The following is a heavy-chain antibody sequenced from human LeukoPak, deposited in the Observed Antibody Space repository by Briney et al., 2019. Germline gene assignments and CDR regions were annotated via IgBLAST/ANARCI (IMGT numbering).Heavy chain of an antibody. V-gene: IGHV1-46*01. Sequence: ASVKVSCKASGYTFSNYFLHRVRQAPGQGLEWMGATLPRHGVTTYAQKFQGEVTMTGDTSTSTVYLDLSSLRSEDTAVYYCAREEGGGLFDYWGQGTLVTVSS. CDR3: AREEGGGLFDY. D-gene: IGHD4-23*01. J-gene: IGHJ4*02. CDR2: TLPRHGVT. CDR1: GYTFSNYF.